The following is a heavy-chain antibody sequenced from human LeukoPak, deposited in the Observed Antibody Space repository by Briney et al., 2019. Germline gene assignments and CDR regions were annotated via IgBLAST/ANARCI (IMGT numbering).Heavy chain of an antibody. CDR3: ARWDNWNDDY. J-gene: IGHJ4*02. Sequence: PSETLSLTCTVSGGSISSSSYYWGWIRQPPGKGLEWIGSIYYSGSTYYNPSLKSRVTISVDTSKNQFSLKLSSVTAADTAVYYCARWDNWNDDYWGQGTLVTVSS. V-gene: IGHV4-39*01. D-gene: IGHD1-1*01. CDR1: GGSISSSSYY. CDR2: IYYSGST.